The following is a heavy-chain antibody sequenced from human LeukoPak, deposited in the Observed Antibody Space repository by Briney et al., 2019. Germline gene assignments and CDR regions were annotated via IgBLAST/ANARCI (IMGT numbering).Heavy chain of an antibody. Sequence: SETLSLTCTVSGGSVSSGSYHWSWIRLPPGKGLEWIGYTHYSGNTYYNPSLKSRVTISLDTSKKQFSLWLRSVTAADTAVYYCARVRGDYVNLFDPWGQGTLVTVSS. V-gene: IGHV4-61*01. CDR1: GGSVSSGSYH. D-gene: IGHD4-17*01. J-gene: IGHJ5*02. CDR3: ARVRGDYVNLFDP. CDR2: THYSGNT.